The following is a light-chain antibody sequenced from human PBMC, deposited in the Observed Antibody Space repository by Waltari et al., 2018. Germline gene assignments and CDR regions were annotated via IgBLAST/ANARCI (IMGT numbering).Light chain of an antibody. J-gene: IGKJ1*01. Sequence: DIQLTQSPSTLSASIGDRVTIICRASRNVKSWLAWYQQKPGKAPKLLIYEASGLQSGVPSRFSGSGSGTEFTLTISGLQPDDFASYYCQQYNNYPWTFGQGTKVEIK. V-gene: IGKV1-5*03. CDR3: QQYNNYPWT. CDR1: RNVKSW. CDR2: EAS.